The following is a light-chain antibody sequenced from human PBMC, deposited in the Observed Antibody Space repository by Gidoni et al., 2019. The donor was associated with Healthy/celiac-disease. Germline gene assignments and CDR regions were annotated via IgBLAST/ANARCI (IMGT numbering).Light chain of an antibody. CDR1: SGSVSTSYY. J-gene: IGLJ3*02. Sequence: FSVSPGGTVTLTCGLSSGSVSTSYYPSWYQQTPGQAPRTLIYSTNTRSSGVPDRFSGSILGNKAALTITGAQADDESDYYCVLYMGSDKWVFGGGTKLTVL. V-gene: IGLV8-61*01. CDR2: STN. CDR3: VLYMGSDKWV.